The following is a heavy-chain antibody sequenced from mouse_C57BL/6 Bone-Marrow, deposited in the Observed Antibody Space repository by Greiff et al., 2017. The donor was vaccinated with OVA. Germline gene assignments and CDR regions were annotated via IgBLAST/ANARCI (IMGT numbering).Heavy chain of an antibody. CDR3: ARGITTVVAKRYYYAMDY. D-gene: IGHD1-1*01. V-gene: IGHV1-82*01. CDR2: IYPGDGDT. Sequence: VQLQQSGPELVKPGASVKISCKASGYAFSSSWMNWVKQRPGKGLEWIGRIYPGDGDTNYNGKFKGKATLTADKSSSTAYMQLSSLTSEDSAVYFCARGITTVVAKRYYYAMDYWGQGTSVTVSS. J-gene: IGHJ4*01. CDR1: GYAFSSSW.